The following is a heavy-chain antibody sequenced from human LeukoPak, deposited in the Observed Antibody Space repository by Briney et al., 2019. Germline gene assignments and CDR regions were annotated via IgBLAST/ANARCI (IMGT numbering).Heavy chain of an antibody. D-gene: IGHD2-15*01. V-gene: IGHV3-11*04. CDR1: GFTFSDYY. Sequence: PGGSLRLSCTTSGFTFSDYYMTWIRQAPGKGLEWVSYISSSGSPIDYADSVKGRFTISRDNAKNSLYLQMNSLRAEDTAVYYCARDFQYCSGGSCYSSGAFDIWGQGTMVTVSS. J-gene: IGHJ3*02. CDR2: ISSSGSPI. CDR3: ARDFQYCSGGSCYSSGAFDI.